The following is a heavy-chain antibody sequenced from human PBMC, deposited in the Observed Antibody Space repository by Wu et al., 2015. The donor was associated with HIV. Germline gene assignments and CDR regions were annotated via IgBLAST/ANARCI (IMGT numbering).Heavy chain of an antibody. CDR3: ARDATPITTEFDF. V-gene: IGHV1-2*02. J-gene: IGHJ4*02. Sequence: QVQLVQSGAEVKKPGASVKVSCGASGYTFTNYYIHWLRQAPGQGLEWMAWINPSGGATIYAEDFEGRVTVTRDTSSETVYMELSGLTSGDTAIHYCARDATPITTEFDFWGQGTLITVSS. CDR1: GYTFTNYY. D-gene: IGHD4-11*01. CDR2: INPSGGAT.